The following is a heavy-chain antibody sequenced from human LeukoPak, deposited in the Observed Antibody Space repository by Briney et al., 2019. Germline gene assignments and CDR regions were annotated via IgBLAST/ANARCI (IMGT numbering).Heavy chain of an antibody. CDR1: GFTFSSYS. V-gene: IGHV3-48*04. D-gene: IGHD6-13*01. CDR3: ARVAEIIAAAGPYYYGMDV. Sequence: GGSLRLSCAASGFTFSSYSMNWVRQAPGKGLEWVSYISSSSSTIYYADSVKGRFTISRDNAKNSLYLQMNSLRAEDTAVYYCARVAEIIAAAGPYYYGMDVWGQGTTVTVSS. J-gene: IGHJ6*02. CDR2: ISSSSSTI.